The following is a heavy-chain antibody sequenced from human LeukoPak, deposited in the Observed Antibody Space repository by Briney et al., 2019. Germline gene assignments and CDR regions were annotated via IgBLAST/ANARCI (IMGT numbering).Heavy chain of an antibody. CDR2: ISSSTI. D-gene: IGHD6-19*01. Sequence: GGSLRLSCAASGFTFSDYYMNWVRQAPGKGLEWVSSISSSTIYYADSVKGRFTISRDNAKNSLYLQMNSLRAEDTAVYYCARAHDRRWLVRSDAFDIWGQGTMVTVSS. J-gene: IGHJ3*02. V-gene: IGHV3-69-1*01. CDR3: ARAHDRRWLVRSDAFDI. CDR1: GFTFSDYY.